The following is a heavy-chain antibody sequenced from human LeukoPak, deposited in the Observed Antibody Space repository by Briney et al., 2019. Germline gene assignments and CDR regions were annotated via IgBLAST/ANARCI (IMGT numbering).Heavy chain of an antibody. J-gene: IGHJ3*02. CDR3: ARDQAAFDI. CDR2: ISSSGSST. V-gene: IGHV3-11*05. Sequence: GGSLRLSCAASGFIFSDYYMTWIRQAPGKGLEWVSHISSSGSSTNYANSVKGRFTISRDNAKNLLYLQINSLRAEDTAVYYCARDQAAFDIWGQGTMVTVSS. CDR1: GFIFSDYY.